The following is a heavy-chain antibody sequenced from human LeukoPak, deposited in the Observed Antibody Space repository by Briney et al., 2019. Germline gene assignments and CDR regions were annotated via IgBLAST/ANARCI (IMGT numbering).Heavy chain of an antibody. D-gene: IGHD3-9*01. Sequence: GGSLRLSCAASGFTVSSNYMSWVRQAPGKGLEWVSVIYSGGSTYYADSVKGRFTISRDNSKNSLYLQMNSLRAEDTAVYYCARGYFDWGKDYWGQGTLVTVSS. CDR1: GFTVSSNY. J-gene: IGHJ4*02. CDR2: IYSGGST. V-gene: IGHV3-53*01. CDR3: ARGYFDWGKDY.